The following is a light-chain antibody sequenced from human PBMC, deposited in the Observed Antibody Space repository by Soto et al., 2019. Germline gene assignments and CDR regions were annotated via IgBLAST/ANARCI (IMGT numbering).Light chain of an antibody. J-gene: IGKJ4*01. Sequence: DIQMTQSPSTLSASVGDRVTITCRAGQSISSYLNWYQQKPGKAPKLLIYAASSLQSGVPSRFSGSGSGTDFTLTISSLQPEDFATYYCQQSYSLPLTFGGGTKVDIK. CDR1: QSISSY. CDR2: AAS. V-gene: IGKV1-39*01. CDR3: QQSYSLPLT.